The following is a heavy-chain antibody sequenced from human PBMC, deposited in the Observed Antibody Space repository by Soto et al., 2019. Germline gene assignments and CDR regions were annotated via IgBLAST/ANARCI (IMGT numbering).Heavy chain of an antibody. D-gene: IGHD6-19*01. CDR1: GYSFTNYA. J-gene: IGHJ4*02. Sequence: VQLVQSGAEVKKSGASVKVSCKASGYSFTNYAIHWVRQAPGQRLEWMGWINGGKGNTKYSQKFQRRVTISRDTAASTVYMELSSLRSEDTAVYYCARDGPHPDSGWTDYFDYWGQGTLVTVSS. V-gene: IGHV1-3*01. CDR2: INGGKGNT. CDR3: ARDGPHPDSGWTDYFDY.